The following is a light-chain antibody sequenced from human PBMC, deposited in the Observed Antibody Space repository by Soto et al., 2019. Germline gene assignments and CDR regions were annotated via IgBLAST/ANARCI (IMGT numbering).Light chain of an antibody. V-gene: IGKV3D-20*02. CDR1: QSVSSTY. J-gene: IGKJ1*01. CDR2: DAS. Sequence: EIVLTQSPGTLSLSPGERATLSCRASQSVSSTYLAWYQQKPGQAPRLLIYDASNRATGIPARFSGSGSETDFTLTISSLQPEDFATYSCQQSYSTTWTFGQGTKVDIK. CDR3: QQSYSTTWT.